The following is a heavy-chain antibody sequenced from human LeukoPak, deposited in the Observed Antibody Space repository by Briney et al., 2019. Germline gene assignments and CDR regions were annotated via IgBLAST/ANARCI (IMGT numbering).Heavy chain of an antibody. CDR3: ARASFQYDSWFDP. D-gene: IGHD2-8*01. CDR2: VYYRGNT. V-gene: IGHV4-39*07. CDR1: GDSISGSSAYY. J-gene: IGHJ5*02. Sequence: SETLSLTCTLSGDSISGSSAYYWDWIRQPPGRGLEWIGSVYYRGNTYYNPSLRSRVTMSMDTSKNQFSMKLNSVTAADTAIYYCARASFQYDSWFDPWGQGTLVTVSS.